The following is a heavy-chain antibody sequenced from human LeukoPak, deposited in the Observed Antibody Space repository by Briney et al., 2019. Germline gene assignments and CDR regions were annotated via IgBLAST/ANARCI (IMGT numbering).Heavy chain of an antibody. CDR3: ARDDAVAGLYYYYMDV. Sequence: GGSLRLSCAASGFTFSSYWMHWVRQAPGKGLVWVSRINSDGSSTSYADSVKGRFTISRDNAKNSLYLQMNSLRAEDTALYYCARDDAVAGLYYYYMDVWGKGTTVTVSS. J-gene: IGHJ6*03. V-gene: IGHV3-74*01. CDR1: GFTFSSYW. CDR2: INSDGSST. D-gene: IGHD6-19*01.